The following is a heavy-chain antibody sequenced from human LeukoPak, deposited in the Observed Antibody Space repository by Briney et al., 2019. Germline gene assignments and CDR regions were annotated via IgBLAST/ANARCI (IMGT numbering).Heavy chain of an antibody. J-gene: IGHJ4*02. D-gene: IGHD3-22*01. CDR2: INPNSGGT. CDR1: GYTFTGYY. Sequence: GASVKVSCKACGYTFTGYYMHWLRQAPGQGLEWMGWINPNSGGTNYAQKFQGRVTMTRDTSISTAYMELSRLRSDDTAVYYCARPYDYYDSSGYYPAFDYWGQGTLVTVSS. V-gene: IGHV1-2*02. CDR3: ARPYDYYDSSGYYPAFDY.